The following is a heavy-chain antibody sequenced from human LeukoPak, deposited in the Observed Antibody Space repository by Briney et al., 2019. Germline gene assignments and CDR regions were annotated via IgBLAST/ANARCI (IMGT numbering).Heavy chain of an antibody. J-gene: IGHJ6*02. V-gene: IGHV1-69*13. CDR2: IIPIFGTA. CDR3: ALAASMVRGVISVDYYYYYGMDV. CDR1: GGTFSSYA. Sequence: ASVKVSFKAPGGTFSSYAISWVRQAPGQGLEWMGGIIPIFGTANYAQKFQGRVTITADESTSTAYMELSSLRSEDTAEYYCALAASMVRGVISVDYYYYYGMDVWGQGTTVTVSS. D-gene: IGHD3-10*01.